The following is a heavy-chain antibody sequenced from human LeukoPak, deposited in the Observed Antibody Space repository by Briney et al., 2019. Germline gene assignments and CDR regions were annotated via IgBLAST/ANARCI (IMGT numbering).Heavy chain of an antibody. J-gene: IGHJ5*02. CDR2: IWYDGSNK. V-gene: IGHV3-33*01. CDR3: ARDAGVVPAAMWENWFDP. D-gene: IGHD2-2*01. CDR1: GFTFSSYG. Sequence: GGSPRLPCAASGFTFSSYGMHWVRQAPGKGLEWVAVIWYDGSNKYYADSVKGRFTISRDNSKNTLYLQMNSLRAEDTAVYYCARDAGVVPAAMWENWFDPWGQGTLVTVSS.